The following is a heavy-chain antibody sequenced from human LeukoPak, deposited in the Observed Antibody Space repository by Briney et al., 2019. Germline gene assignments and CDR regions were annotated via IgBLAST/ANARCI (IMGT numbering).Heavy chain of an antibody. V-gene: IGHV3-33*01. CDR1: GFIFSSFN. CDR2: IWYDGSNN. J-gene: IGHJ6*03. D-gene: IGHD1-20*01. Sequence: PGGSLRLSCVASGFIFSSFNMFWVRQAPGKGLEWVAVIWYDGSNNYYAESVKGRFIISRDTSKNTLYLQMNSLRAEDTAMYYCVMAPNWNPYCVHVWGKGTTVTVSS. CDR3: VMAPNWNPYCVHV.